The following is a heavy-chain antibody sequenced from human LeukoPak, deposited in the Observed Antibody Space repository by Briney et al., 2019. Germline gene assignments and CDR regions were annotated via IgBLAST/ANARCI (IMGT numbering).Heavy chain of an antibody. Sequence: SETLSLTCTVSGGSISSSNWWSWVRQPPGKGLEWIGESYHSGSTNYNPTLKRRVTISVDKSQNQFFLKLSSVSAADTAVYYCARDEGYYGSGSLFDYWGQGTLVTVSS. CDR2: SYHSGST. CDR3: ARDEGYYGSGSLFDY. V-gene: IGHV4-4*02. D-gene: IGHD3-10*01. J-gene: IGHJ4*02. CDR1: GGSISSSNW.